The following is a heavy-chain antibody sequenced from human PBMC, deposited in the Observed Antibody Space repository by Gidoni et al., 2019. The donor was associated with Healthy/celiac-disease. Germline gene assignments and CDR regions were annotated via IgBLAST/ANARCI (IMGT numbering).Heavy chain of an antibody. CDR2: IYYSGST. V-gene: IGHV4-59*01. CDR3: ARSPKYSYGPNQFDY. Sequence: QVQLQESGPGLVKPSETLSLTCTVSGGSISSYYWSWIRQPPGKGLEWIGYIYYSGSTNYNPSLKSRVTISVDTSKNQFSLKLSSVTAADTAVYYCARSPKYSYGPNQFDYWGQGTLVTVSS. CDR1: GGSISSYY. D-gene: IGHD5-18*01. J-gene: IGHJ4*02.